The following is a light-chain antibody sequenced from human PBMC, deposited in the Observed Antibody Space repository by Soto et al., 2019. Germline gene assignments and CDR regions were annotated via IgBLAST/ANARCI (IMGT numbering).Light chain of an antibody. J-gene: IGKJ1*01. V-gene: IGKV3-20*01. CDR1: QSVNSNY. Sequence: EIVLTQSPGTLSLSPGERATLSCRASQSVNSNYLAWYQQKPGQSPRVLLYGTSSRATGIPDRFSGSGSGTDFTLTISRLEPEDFAVYYCQQYDISFRTFGQGTKVDIK. CDR2: GTS. CDR3: QQYDISFRT.